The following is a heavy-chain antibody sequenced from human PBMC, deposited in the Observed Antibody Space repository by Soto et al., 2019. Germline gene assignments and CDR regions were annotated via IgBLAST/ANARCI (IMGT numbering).Heavy chain of an antibody. J-gene: IGHJ4*02. D-gene: IGHD2-15*01. V-gene: IGHV4-59*08. Sequence: QVQLQESGPGLVKPSETLSLTCTVSGGSISSYYWSWIRQPPGKGLEWIGYIYYSGSTKYNPSLKSRFTISVDTSKNPCSLNLSSVTAADTAVYYCARSLGYCSGGSCLLDYWGQGTLVTVSS. CDR1: GGSISSYY. CDR2: IYYSGST. CDR3: ARSLGYCSGGSCLLDY.